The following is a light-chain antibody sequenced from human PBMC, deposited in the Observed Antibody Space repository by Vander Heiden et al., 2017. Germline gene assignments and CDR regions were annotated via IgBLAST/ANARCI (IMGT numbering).Light chain of an antibody. CDR3: QQYYGTPRT. Sequence: DIVVTQSPASLALFLGSCAVINCKSSQSVLYSSNNKTYLAWYQQKPGQPPKLLIYRASTRESGVPDRFSGSGSGTDFTLTISSLQAEDVAVYYCQQYYGTPRTFGQGTKVEIK. V-gene: IGKV4-1*01. J-gene: IGKJ1*01. CDR2: RAS. CDR1: QSVLYSSNNKTY.